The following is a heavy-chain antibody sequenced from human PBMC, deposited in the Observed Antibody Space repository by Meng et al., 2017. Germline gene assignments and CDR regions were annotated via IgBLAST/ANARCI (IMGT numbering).Heavy chain of an antibody. Sequence: ASVKVSCKASGYTFTRYGISWVRQAPGQGLEWMGWISVYNGNTKYEQKIQGRVTMTTDRSTTTAYMEVRSLRSDDTAVYYCARVGFYWAGPDYWGQGILVTVSS. CDR3: ARVGFYWAGPDY. D-gene: IGHD2-8*02. CDR2: ISVYNGNT. J-gene: IGHJ4*02. CDR1: GYTFTRYG. V-gene: IGHV1-18*01.